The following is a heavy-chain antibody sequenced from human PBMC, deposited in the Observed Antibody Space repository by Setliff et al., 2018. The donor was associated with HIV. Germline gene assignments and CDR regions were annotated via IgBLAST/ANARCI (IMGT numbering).Heavy chain of an antibody. Sequence: ASVKVSCKTSGYTFVNYYVNWVRQAPGQGLEWIGIMNCTNGDTSYAQSLKGRVTVTRDTSTSTVYMDLSSLRPEDTAVYYCARETQTNSGSYLAWGQGTLVTVSS. CDR2: MNCTNGDT. CDR1: GYTFVNYY. J-gene: IGHJ4*02. V-gene: IGHV1-46*01. D-gene: IGHD3-10*01. CDR3: ARETQTNSGSYLA.